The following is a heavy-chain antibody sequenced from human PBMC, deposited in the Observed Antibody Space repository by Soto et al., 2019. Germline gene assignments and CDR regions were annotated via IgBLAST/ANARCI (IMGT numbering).Heavy chain of an antibody. CDR3: ARINYDFWRGRVYYYYGMDV. V-gene: IGHV1-18*01. CDR2: ISAYNGNT. J-gene: IGHJ6*02. CDR1: GYTFTSYG. Sequence: QVQLVQSGAEVKKPGASVKVSCKASGYTFTSYGISWVRQAPGQGLEWMGWISAYNGNTNYAQKLQGRVTMTTDTSTSTAYMELRSLRSDDTAVYYCARINYDFWRGRVYYYYGMDVWGQGTTVTVSS. D-gene: IGHD3-3*01.